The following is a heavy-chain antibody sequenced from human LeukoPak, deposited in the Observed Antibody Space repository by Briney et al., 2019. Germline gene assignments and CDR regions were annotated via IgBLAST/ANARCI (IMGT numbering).Heavy chain of an antibody. CDR1: GFTFNNYG. CDR3: ARDRHDYTHYFDY. Sequence: GGSLRLSCAASGFTFNNYGIHWVRQAPGKGLEWVTFIRYDGSDKYYADSVKGRFTISRDNSKNTLYLQMNSLRADDTAVYYCARDRHDYTHYFDYWGQGTLVTVSS. CDR2: IRYDGSDK. J-gene: IGHJ4*02. D-gene: IGHD4-11*01. V-gene: IGHV3-30*02.